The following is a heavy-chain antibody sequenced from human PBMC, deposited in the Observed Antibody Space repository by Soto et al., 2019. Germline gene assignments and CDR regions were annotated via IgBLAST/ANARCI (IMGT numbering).Heavy chain of an antibody. CDR2: IYYSGST. CDR1: GGSISSYY. D-gene: IGHD3-22*01. CDR3: ATTYSDYYASSGYYFPFDY. J-gene: IGHJ4*02. Sequence: SETLSLTCTVSGGSISSYYWSWIRQPPGKGLEWIGYIYYSGSTNYNPSLKSRVTISVDTSKNQFSLKLSSVTAADTAVYYCATTYSDYYASSGYYFPFDYWGQGTLVTVSS. V-gene: IGHV4-59*01.